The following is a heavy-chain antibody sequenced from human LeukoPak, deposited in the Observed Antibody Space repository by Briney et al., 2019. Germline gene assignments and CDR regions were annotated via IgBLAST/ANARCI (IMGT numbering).Heavy chain of an antibody. D-gene: IGHD6-19*01. CDR2: ISSTSTYI. J-gene: IGHJ4*02. Sequence: GGSLRLSCAASGFTFSSYSMNWVRQPPGKGREWVSSISSTSTYISYADSVKGRFTISRDNAKNSLYLQMNSLRAEDTAVYYCVRDGEYSTGWYQYWGQGTLVTVSS. CDR3: VRDGEYSTGWYQY. V-gene: IGHV3-21*01. CDR1: GFTFSSYS.